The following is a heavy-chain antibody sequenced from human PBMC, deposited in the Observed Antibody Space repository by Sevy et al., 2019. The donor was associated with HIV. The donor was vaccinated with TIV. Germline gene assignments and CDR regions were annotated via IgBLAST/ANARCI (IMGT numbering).Heavy chain of an antibody. D-gene: IGHD1-1*01. Sequence: GGSLRLSCAASGFTFSSFWMHWVRQAPGKGLEWVANIKQDGSEKYYVHSVKGRFTISRDNAKTSLYLQMNSLRAEDTAVYYCAREIGGGNSFWGQGTLVTVSS. V-gene: IGHV3-7*01. CDR3: AREIGGGNSF. CDR2: IKQDGSEK. CDR1: GFTFSSFW. J-gene: IGHJ4*02.